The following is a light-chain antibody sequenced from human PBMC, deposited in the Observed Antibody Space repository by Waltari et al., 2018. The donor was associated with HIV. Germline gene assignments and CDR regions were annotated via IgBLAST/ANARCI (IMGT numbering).Light chain of an antibody. J-gene: IGKJ4*01. CDR1: QNISNF. CDR3: QQSATNPLT. CDR2: TAS. Sequence: DTQMTQSPSSLSASVGARVTISCRASQNISNFLSWFQQRSGKAPELLIYTASTLQDGVPSRFSGSGSGTDFTLTISCLQAEDFATYFCQQSATNPLTFGGGTRVEI. V-gene: IGKV1-39*01.